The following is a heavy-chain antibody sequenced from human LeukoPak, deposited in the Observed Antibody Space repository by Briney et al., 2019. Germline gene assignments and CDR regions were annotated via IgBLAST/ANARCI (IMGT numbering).Heavy chain of an antibody. Sequence: GGSLRLSCSVSGFTVAANYMTWVRQAPGKGLEWVSVSYSGGSAYYADSVKGRFTISRDLSTNTLFLQMISLRAEDTAVYYCATPGGSGDYPYPTYFNYWGQGTLITVSS. CDR2: SYSGGSA. CDR1: GFTVAANY. J-gene: IGHJ4*02. D-gene: IGHD3-10*01. V-gene: IGHV3-53*01. CDR3: ATPGGSGDYPYPTYFNY.